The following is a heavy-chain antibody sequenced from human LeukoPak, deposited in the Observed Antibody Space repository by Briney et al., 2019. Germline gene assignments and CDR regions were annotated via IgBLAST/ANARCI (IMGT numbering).Heavy chain of an antibody. CDR2: IYYSGSA. CDR3: ARVADPYYYGSGSQDDY. D-gene: IGHD3-10*01. J-gene: IGHJ4*02. Sequence: SEILSLTCTVSGGSISSYYWSWIRQPPGKGLEWIGYIYYSGSANYNPSLKSRVTISVDTSKNQFSLKLSSVTAADTAVYYCARVADPYYYGSGSQDDYWGQGTLVTVSS. V-gene: IGHV4-59*01. CDR1: GGSISSYY.